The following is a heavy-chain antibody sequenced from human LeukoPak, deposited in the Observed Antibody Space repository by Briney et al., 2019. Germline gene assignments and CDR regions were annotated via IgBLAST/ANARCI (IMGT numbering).Heavy chain of an antibody. V-gene: IGHV1-69*04. CDR3: SPCGNAYYWFGP. Sequence: ASLKLSCKAFRATLTIGHAFIWARQSPGLGLQCMGRMNPFPGEVNYAPNFQCRVSFTADRSTATMYMELKRLRLDDTAIYYCSPCGNAYYWFGPWGQGTLVTVSA. J-gene: IGHJ5*02. D-gene: IGHD5-12*01. CDR2: MNPFPGEV. CDR1: RATLTIGHA.